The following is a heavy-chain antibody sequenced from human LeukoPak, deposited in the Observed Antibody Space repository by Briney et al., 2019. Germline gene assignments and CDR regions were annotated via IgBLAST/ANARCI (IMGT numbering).Heavy chain of an antibody. CDR3: AKDGHGDYGQPFYYGMDV. Sequence: GGSLRLSCAASGFTFSSYGMHWVRQAPGKGLEWVAVISYDGSNKYYADSVKGRFTISRDNSKNTLYLQMNSLRAEDTAVYYCAKDGHGDYGQPFYYGMDVWGQGTTVTVSS. CDR1: GFTFSSYG. CDR2: ISYDGSNK. D-gene: IGHD4-17*01. V-gene: IGHV3-30*18. J-gene: IGHJ6*02.